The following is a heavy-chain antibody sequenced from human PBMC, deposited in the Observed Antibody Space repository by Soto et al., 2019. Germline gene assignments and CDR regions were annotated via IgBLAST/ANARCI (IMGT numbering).Heavy chain of an antibody. CDR3: ARDPCSGGSCYLNLFDS. CDR2: INAGNGNT. D-gene: IGHD2-15*01. V-gene: IGHV1-3*01. Sequence: ASVKVSCKASGYTFTSYAMHWVRQAPGQRLEWMGWINAGNGNTKYSQKFQGRVTITRDTSASTAYMELSSLRSEDTAVYYCARDPCSGGSCYLNLFDSRGQGSPVTVSS. J-gene: IGHJ5*01. CDR1: GYTFTSYA.